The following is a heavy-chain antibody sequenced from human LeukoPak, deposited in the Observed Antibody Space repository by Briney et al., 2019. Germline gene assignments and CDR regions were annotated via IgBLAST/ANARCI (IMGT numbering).Heavy chain of an antibody. J-gene: IGHJ4*02. Sequence: SETLSLTCTVSGDSISSSGYYWGWIRQPPGQGLEWIGSINYSGSTYYNPSRKSRVTTSVDTSKNQFSLKLTSVTAADTAVYYCARHAGGIAASGTRPFDYWGQGTVVTVSS. D-gene: IGHD6-13*01. CDR1: GDSISSSGYY. CDR2: INYSGST. CDR3: ARHAGGIAASGTRPFDY. V-gene: IGHV4-39*01.